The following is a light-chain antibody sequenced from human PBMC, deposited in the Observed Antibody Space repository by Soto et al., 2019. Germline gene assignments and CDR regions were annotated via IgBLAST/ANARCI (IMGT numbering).Light chain of an antibody. CDR1: QAVTSP. Sequence: EIVLTQSPGTLSLSPGERATISCMASQAVTSPFLAWYQQKPGQAPRLLIYGASTRATGIPARFSGSGSGTEFTLTISSLQSEDFAVYFCQQYNNWHTFGGGTKVHI. V-gene: IGKV3D-15*01. J-gene: IGKJ4*01. CDR2: GAS. CDR3: QQYNNWHT.